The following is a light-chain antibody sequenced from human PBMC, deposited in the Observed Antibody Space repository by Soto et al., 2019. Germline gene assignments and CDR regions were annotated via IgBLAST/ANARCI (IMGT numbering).Light chain of an antibody. CDR3: QQYNSYSPLT. CDR2: DAS. Sequence: DIPMIQSPSTLSASVGDRVTITCRASQSISSWLAWYQQKPGKAPKLLIYDASSLESGVPSRFSGSGSGTEFTLTISSLQPDDFATYYCQQYNSYSPLTFGQGTKVEIK. V-gene: IGKV1-5*01. CDR1: QSISSW. J-gene: IGKJ1*01.